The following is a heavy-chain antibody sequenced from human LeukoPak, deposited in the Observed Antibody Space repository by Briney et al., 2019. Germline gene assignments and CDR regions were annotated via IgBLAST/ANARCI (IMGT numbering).Heavy chain of an antibody. V-gene: IGHV3-23*01. D-gene: IGHD1-1*01. Sequence: GGSLRLSCAASGFTFSSYAMSWVRQAPGKGLEWISSITGSVDITYYADSVKGRFTISRDNSKNTLYLQMNSLRAEDTAVYYCAKGQELDDGVFDSWGQGTLVTVSS. CDR1: GFTFSSYA. J-gene: IGHJ4*02. CDR3: AKGQELDDGVFDS. CDR2: ITGSVDIT.